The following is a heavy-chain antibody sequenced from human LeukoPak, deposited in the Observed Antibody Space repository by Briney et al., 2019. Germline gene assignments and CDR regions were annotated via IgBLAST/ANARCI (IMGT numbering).Heavy chain of an antibody. Sequence: GRSLRLSCAASGFTFSSYGMHWVRQAPGKGLEWVAVISYDGSNKYYADSVKGRFTISRDNSKNTLYLQMNSLRAEDTAVYYCAKQRNYYDQEIDYWGQGTLVTVSS. CDR3: AKQRNYYDQEIDY. J-gene: IGHJ4*02. D-gene: IGHD3-22*01. CDR1: GFTFSSYG. CDR2: ISYDGSNK. V-gene: IGHV3-30*18.